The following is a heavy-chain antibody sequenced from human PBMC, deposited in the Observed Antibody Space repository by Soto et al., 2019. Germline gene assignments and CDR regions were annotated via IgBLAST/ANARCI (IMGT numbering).Heavy chain of an antibody. D-gene: IGHD2-2*01. J-gene: IGHJ4*02. Sequence: PGWSLRLSCASSVSTFISYAMSWVRQAPGKGLEWVSAISGSGGSTYYADSVKGRFTISRDNSKNTLYLQMNSLRAEDTAVYYCAKERQLLENYFDYWGQGTLVTVSS. V-gene: IGHV3-23*01. CDR3: AKERQLLENYFDY. CDR1: VSTFISYA. CDR2: ISGSGGST.